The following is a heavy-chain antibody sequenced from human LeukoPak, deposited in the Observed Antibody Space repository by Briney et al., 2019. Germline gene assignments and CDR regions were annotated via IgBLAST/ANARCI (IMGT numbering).Heavy chain of an antibody. D-gene: IGHD5-18*01. CDR3: ARNPSRSDTYFDL. CDR1: GYTFTDYE. Sequence: ASVKVSCKASGYTFTDYEINWVRQASGQGLEWMGWTNPSSRNRAYAPKFEGRVTMTTDTSTGTAYMELRSLTSEDTAVYYCARNPSRSDTYFDLWGQGTLVTVSS. CDR2: TNPSSRNR. J-gene: IGHJ4*02. V-gene: IGHV1-8*01.